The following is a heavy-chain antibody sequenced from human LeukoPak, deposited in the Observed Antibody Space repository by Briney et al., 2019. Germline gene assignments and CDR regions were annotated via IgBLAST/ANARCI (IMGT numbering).Heavy chain of an antibody. J-gene: IGHJ4*02. CDR2: ISYDGSNK. V-gene: IGHV3-30*03. Sequence: GGSLRLSCAASGFTFSSYGMHWVRQAPGKGLEWVAVISYDGSNKYYADSVKGRFTISRDNSKNTLYLQMNSLRAEDTAVYYCARGEVYSSSWYDYWGQGTLVTVSS. CDR1: GFTFSSYG. D-gene: IGHD6-13*01. CDR3: ARGEVYSSSWYDY.